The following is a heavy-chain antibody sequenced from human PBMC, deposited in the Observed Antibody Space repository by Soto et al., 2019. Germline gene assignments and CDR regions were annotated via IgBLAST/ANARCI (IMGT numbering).Heavy chain of an antibody. CDR2: MRSSCNNI. D-gene: IGHD3-10*01. V-gene: IGHV3-11*01. Sequence: VGSLRLSCAVSGITFSDCYRSCIRQEPGTALEWLSYMRSSCNNILYADTVSGRFPVSTDNAKTSLYLQLNSLRAEDTAIYYCARVRFGQWGYAMDVWGQGTTVTVSS. J-gene: IGHJ6*02. CDR1: GITFSDCY. CDR3: ARVRFGQWGYAMDV.